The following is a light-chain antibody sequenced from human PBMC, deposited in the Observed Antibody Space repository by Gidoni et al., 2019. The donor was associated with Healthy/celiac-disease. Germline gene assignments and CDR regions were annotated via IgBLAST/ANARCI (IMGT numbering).Light chain of an antibody. CDR3: SSYTSSSIVV. J-gene: IGLJ2*01. V-gene: IGLV2-14*03. Sequence: QSALTQPASVSGSPGQSITIPCTGTSRDVGGYNYVSWYQQHPGKAPKLMIYDVSNRPSGVSNRFSGSKSGNTASLTISGLQAEDEADYYCSSYTSSSIVVFGGGTKLTVL. CDR2: DVS. CDR1: SRDVGGYNY.